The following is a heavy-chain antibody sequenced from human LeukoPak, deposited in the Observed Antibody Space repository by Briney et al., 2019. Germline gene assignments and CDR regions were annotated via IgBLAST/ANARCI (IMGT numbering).Heavy chain of an antibody. CDR1: GGSITSYY. CDR3: ARGRSAPSIYYYYYYMDV. CDR2: IYGDGST. Sequence: SETLSLTCTVSGGSITSYYWTWIRQPPGKGLEWIGFIYGDGSTKYNPSLKSRVTMSVDTSKNQFSLKLSSATAADSAVYYCARGRSAPSIYYYYYYMDVWGKGTTVTVSS. V-gene: IGHV4-59*01. J-gene: IGHJ6*03.